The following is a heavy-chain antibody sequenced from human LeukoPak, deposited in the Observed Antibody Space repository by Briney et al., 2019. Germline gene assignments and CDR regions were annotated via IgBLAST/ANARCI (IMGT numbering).Heavy chain of an antibody. CDR2: ISYDGSNK. J-gene: IGHJ4*02. V-gene: IGHV3-30*14. D-gene: IGHD5-24*01. CDR1: GFTFSSYA. CDR3: ARVPIRRDGYNH. Sequence: GGSLRLSCAASGFTFSSYAMHWVRQAPGKGLEWVAVISYDGSNKYYADSVKGRFTISRDNSKNTLYLQMNSLRAEDTAVYYCARVPIRRDGYNHWGQGTLVTVSS.